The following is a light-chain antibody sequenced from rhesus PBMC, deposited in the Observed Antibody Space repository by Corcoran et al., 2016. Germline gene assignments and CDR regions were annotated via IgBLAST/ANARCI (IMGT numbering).Light chain of an antibody. CDR1: QDINSW. CDR3: QQYNSSPT. J-gene: IGKJ4*01. Sequence: DIQMTQSPSSLSASVGDTVTITCRASQDINSWLAWYQQKEGKAPKLRIYTASSLQSGVPSRFSGSGSGTSFTLTISGLQSEDSATYYCQQYNSSPTFGGGTKVEIK. CDR2: TAS. V-gene: IGKV1-22*01.